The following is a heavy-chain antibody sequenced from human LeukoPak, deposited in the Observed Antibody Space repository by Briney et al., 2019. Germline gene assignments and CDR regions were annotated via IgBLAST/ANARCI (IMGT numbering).Heavy chain of an antibody. V-gene: IGHV3-11*01. Sequence: PGGSLILSCVASGFPFRDYYFSWARQAPGQGLEWLSFISASGNIIHYEDSVKGRFTISRDDAKNSVFLQMDSLRTEDTALYYCARHMVITPFDSWGQGTLVTVSS. CDR2: ISASGNII. CDR3: ARHMVITPFDS. CDR1: GFPFRDYY. J-gene: IGHJ4*02. D-gene: IGHD4/OR15-4a*01.